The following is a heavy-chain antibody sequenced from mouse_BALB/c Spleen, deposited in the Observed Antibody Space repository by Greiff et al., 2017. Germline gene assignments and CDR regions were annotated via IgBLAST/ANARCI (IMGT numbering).Heavy chain of an antibody. V-gene: IGHV1-69*02. D-gene: IGHD1-1*01. CDR2: IYPSDSYT. Sequence: QVQLQQPGAELVRPGASVKLSCKASGYTFTSYWINWVKQRPGQGLAWIGNIYPSDSYTNYNQKFKDKATLTVDKSSSTAYMQLSSPTSEDSAVYYCTRGRESSSDYWGQGTTLTVSS. CDR1: GYTFTSYW. CDR3: TRGRESSSDY. J-gene: IGHJ2*01.